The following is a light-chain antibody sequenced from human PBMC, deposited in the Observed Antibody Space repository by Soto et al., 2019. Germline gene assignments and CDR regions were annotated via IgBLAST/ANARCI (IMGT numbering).Light chain of an antibody. CDR2: GAS. J-gene: IGKJ1*01. CDR1: QSVSNNY. CDR3: QQYGSSGT. Sequence: IVWTHSPGTLSLSPGEIATLSFGASQSVSNNYLSWYQQKPGRAPRLLIYGASSRATGIPDRFSGSGSGTDFTLTISRLEPEDFAVYYCQQYGSSGTFGQGTKVDIK. V-gene: IGKV3-20*01.